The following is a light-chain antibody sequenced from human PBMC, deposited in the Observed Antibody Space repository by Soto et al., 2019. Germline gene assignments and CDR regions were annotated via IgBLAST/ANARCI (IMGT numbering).Light chain of an antibody. CDR2: KAF. Sequence: DIQMTQSPSTLSASVGDRVTITCRASQSISSWLAWYPQKPGKAPKLLIYKAFSLESGVPSRFSGSGSGTEFTLTISSLQPDDFAPYYCQQYNSYWTFGQGTKVEIK. J-gene: IGKJ1*01. CDR1: QSISSW. V-gene: IGKV1-5*03. CDR3: QQYNSYWT.